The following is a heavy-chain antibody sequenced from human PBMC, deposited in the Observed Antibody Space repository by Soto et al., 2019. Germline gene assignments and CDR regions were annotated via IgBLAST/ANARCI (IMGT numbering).Heavy chain of an antibody. V-gene: IGHV3-23*01. CDR3: AKVVYVSSPNAFDI. Sequence: EVQLLESGGGLVQPGGSLTLSCAASGFTFTNYAMSWFRQAPGKGLEWVSGISSGGDTYYADSVKGRFTISRDTSKNTLYLQMNSLRAEDTAVYDCAKVVYVSSPNAFDIWGQGTMVTVSS. CDR1: GFTFTNYA. D-gene: IGHD3-22*01. CDR2: ISSGGDT. J-gene: IGHJ3*02.